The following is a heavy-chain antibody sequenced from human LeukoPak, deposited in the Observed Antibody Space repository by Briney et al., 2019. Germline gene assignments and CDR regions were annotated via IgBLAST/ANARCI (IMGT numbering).Heavy chain of an antibody. CDR2: IDHTGST. Sequence: SETLSLTCSVSGDSISMHYWSWIRQPPGKGLEWIGYIDHTGSTNYNPSLNSRVTISRDTSKNHFSLELSSVTAADTAVYYCTRGSIAYYYMDVWGKGTTVTISS. J-gene: IGHJ6*03. CDR1: GDSISMHY. V-gene: IGHV4-59*11. CDR3: TRGSIAYYYMDV. D-gene: IGHD3-22*01.